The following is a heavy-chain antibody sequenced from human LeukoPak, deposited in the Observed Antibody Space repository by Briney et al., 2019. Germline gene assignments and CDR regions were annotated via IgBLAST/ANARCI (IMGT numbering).Heavy chain of an antibody. J-gene: IGHJ4*02. CDR3: ARTRVAATRELGY. D-gene: IGHD2-15*01. CDR2: INPNSGGT. Sequence: ASVKVSCKASGYTFTGYYMHWVRQAPGQGLEWMGWINPNSGGTNYAQKFQGWVTMTRDTSISTAYMELSRLRSDDTAVYYCARTRVAATRELGYWGQGTLLTVSS. CDR1: GYTFTGYY. V-gene: IGHV1-2*04.